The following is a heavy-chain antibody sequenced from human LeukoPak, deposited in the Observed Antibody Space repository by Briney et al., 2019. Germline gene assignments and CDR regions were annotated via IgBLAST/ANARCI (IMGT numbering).Heavy chain of an antibody. CDR3: ARVTGYMIEDYFDY. CDR1: GGSISSYY. D-gene: IGHD3-22*01. Sequence: SETLSLTCTVPGGSISSYYWSWIRQPPGKGLEWIGYIYYSGSTNYNPSLKSRVTISVKTSKNQFSLKLSSVTAADTAVYYCARVTGYMIEDYFDYWGQGTLVTVSS. CDR2: IYYSGST. V-gene: IGHV4-59*01. J-gene: IGHJ4*02.